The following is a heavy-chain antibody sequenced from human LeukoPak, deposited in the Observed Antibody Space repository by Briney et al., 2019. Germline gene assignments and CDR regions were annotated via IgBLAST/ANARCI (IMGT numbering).Heavy chain of an antibody. J-gene: IGHJ4*02. V-gene: IGHV1-2*02. Sequence: ASVKVSCKASGYTFTGYYRHWVRQAPGQGLEWMGWINPNSGGTNYAQKFQGRVTMTRDTSISTAYMELSRLRSDDTAVYYCARGAAYTYYYDSSGYYRHFDYWGQGTLVTVSS. CDR3: ARGAAYTYYYDSSGYYRHFDY. CDR1: GYTFTGYY. CDR2: INPNSGGT. D-gene: IGHD3-22*01.